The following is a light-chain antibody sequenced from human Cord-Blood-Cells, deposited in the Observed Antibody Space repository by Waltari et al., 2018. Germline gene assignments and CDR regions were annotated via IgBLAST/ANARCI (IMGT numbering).Light chain of an antibody. CDR1: QSISSY. CDR3: QQSYSTLYT. V-gene: IGKV1-39*01. Sequence: DIQMTQSPSSLSASVGDRVTITCRASQSISSYLNWYKQKPGKAPKHLIYAASSLQSGVPSRFSVSGSGTDFTLTISSLQPEDFATYYCQQSYSTLYTFGQGTKLEIK. CDR2: AAS. J-gene: IGKJ2*01.